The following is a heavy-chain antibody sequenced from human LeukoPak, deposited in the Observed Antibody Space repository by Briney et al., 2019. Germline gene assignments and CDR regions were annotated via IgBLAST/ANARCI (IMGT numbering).Heavy chain of an antibody. CDR3: AREALGYCSSTSCSNYFDY. CDR1: GGTFSSYA. D-gene: IGHD2-2*01. CDR2: IIPIFGTA. J-gene: IGHJ4*02. V-gene: IGHV1-69*06. Sequence: ASVKVSCKASGGTFSSYAISWVRQAPGQGLEWMGGIIPIFGTANYAQKFQGRVTITADKSTSTAYMELSGLRSEDTAVYYCAREALGYCSSTSCSNYFDYWGQGTLVTVSS.